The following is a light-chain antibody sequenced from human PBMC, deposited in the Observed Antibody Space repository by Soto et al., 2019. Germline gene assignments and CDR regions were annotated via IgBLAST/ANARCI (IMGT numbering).Light chain of an antibody. CDR2: GSS. CDR3: HQYGNSPFT. J-gene: IGKJ3*01. CDR1: QSVSTNY. V-gene: IGKV3-20*01. Sequence: EIVLTQSPGTLSLSPGDRATLSCRASQSVSTNYLAWYQQKLGQAPRLLIYGSSRSAPGIPDRFSGNGSGTDFTHTSSRLEPEDFAVYYCHQYGNSPFTFGPGTKVDIK.